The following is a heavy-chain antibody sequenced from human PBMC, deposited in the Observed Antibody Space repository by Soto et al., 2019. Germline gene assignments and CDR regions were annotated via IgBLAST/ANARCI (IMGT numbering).Heavy chain of an antibody. CDR3: ASHKRTSGSYYLDY. V-gene: IGHV3-23*01. J-gene: IGHJ4*02. CDR2: IIGSNSDT. Sequence: GGALRLSCVASGFTFSNYAMSWVRQAPGKGLEWVSTIIGSNSDTHYADSVKGRFTISRDNSKNTLYLQMNSLRAEDTAVYYCASHKRTSGSYYLDYWGQGT. CDR1: GFTFSNYA. D-gene: IGHD1-26*01.